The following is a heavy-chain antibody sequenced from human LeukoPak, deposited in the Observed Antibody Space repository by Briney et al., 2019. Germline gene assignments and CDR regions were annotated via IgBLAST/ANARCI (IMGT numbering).Heavy chain of an antibody. D-gene: IGHD4-23*01. CDR3: VREGNDPFDY. V-gene: IGHV3-48*03. J-gene: IGHJ4*02. CDR1: GFIFSHYE. CDR2: ISSTGSVT. Sequence: GGSLRLSCAASGFIFSHYEMNWVRQAPGKGLEWISYISSTGSVTHYGDSVKGRFTISRDNAQNSLLLQMNGLSAEDTAIYYCVREGNDPFDYWGQGTLVTVSS.